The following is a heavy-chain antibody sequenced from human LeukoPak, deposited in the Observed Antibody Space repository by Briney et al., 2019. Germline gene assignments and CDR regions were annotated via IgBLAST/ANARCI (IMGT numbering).Heavy chain of an antibody. CDR2: ISGSGGST. CDR1: GFTFSSYA. CDR3: ATDYYDSSGYYPVDY. J-gene: IGHJ4*02. V-gene: IGHV3-23*01. D-gene: IGHD3-22*01. Sequence: GGSLRLSCAASGFTFSSYAMSWVRQAPGKGLEWVSAISGSGGSTYYADSVKGRFTISRDNSKNTLYLQMNSLRAEDTAVYYCATDYYDSSGYYPVDYWGQGTLVTVSS.